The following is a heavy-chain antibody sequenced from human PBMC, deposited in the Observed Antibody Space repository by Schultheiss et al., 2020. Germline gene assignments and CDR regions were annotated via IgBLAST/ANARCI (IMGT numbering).Heavy chain of an antibody. CDR3: AKDTSYYYGSGTPGASYGMDV. D-gene: IGHD3-10*01. Sequence: GGSLRLSCAASGFTFDDYAMHWVRQAPGKGLEWVSGISWNSGSIGYADSVKGRFTISRDNAKNSLYLQMNSLRAEDTALYYCAKDTSYYYGSGTPGASYGMDVWGQGNTGTVSS. CDR1: GFTFDDYA. CDR2: ISWNSGSI. J-gene: IGHJ6*02. V-gene: IGHV3-9*01.